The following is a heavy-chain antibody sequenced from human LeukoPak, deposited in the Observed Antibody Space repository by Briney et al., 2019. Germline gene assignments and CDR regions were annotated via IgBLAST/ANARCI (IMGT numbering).Heavy chain of an antibody. CDR3: ARFAGGRLLWFGETTSGYYGMDV. CDR2: INHSGST. D-gene: IGHD3-10*01. Sequence: PSETLSLTCAVYGGSFSGYYWSWIRQPPGKGLERIGEINHSGSTNYNPSLKSRVTISVDTSKNQFSLKLSSVTAADTAVYYCARFAGGRLLWFGETTSGYYGMDVWGQGTTVTVSS. CDR1: GGSFSGYY. V-gene: IGHV4-34*01. J-gene: IGHJ6*02.